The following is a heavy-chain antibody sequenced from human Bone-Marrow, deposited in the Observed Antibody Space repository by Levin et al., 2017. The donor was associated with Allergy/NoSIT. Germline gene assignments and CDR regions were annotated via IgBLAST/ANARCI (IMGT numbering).Heavy chain of an antibody. V-gene: IGHV2-5*02. Sequence: SGPTLVKPTQTLTLTCTFSGFSLSTNGVGVGWIRQPPGEAPEWLAITYLDDDKRYNSSLKSRLTITKDTSKNQEVLTMTNMDPVDTATYYCAHSRRRDSCSGGRCYYFVYWGQGTLVTVSS. CDR2: TYLDDDK. CDR1: GFSLSTNGVG. CDR3: AHSRRRDSCSGGRCYYFVY. D-gene: IGHD2-15*01. J-gene: IGHJ4*02.